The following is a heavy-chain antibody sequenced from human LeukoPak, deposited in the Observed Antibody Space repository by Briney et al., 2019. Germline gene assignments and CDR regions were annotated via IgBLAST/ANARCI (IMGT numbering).Heavy chain of an antibody. CDR2: IKQDGSES. D-gene: IGHD2-15*01. Sequence: GGSLRLSCAASQFTISSYWMSWVRQAPGKGLEWVANIKQDGSESYYVDSVKGRFTISRDNAKNSLYLQLNSLRVEDTAVYYCARDGRIAYWGQGTLVTVSS. CDR3: ARDGRIAY. CDR1: QFTISSYW. J-gene: IGHJ4*02. V-gene: IGHV3-7*01.